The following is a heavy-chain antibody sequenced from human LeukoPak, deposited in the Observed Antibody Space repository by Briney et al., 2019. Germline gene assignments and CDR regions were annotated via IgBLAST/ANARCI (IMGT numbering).Heavy chain of an antibody. CDR2: IYTSGST. V-gene: IGHV4-4*07. D-gene: IGHD5/OR15-5a*01. J-gene: IGHJ6*03. CDR3: ARERIESYYYYMDV. Sequence: SETLSLTCTVSGGSISSYYWSWIRQPAGKGPEWIGRIYTSGSTNYNPSLKSRVTISVDTSKNQFSLKLSSVTAADTAVYYCARERIESYYYYMDVWGKGTTVTVSS. CDR1: GGSISSYY.